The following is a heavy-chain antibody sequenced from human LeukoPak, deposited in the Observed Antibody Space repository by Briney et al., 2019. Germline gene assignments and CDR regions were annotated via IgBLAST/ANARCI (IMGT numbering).Heavy chain of an antibody. D-gene: IGHD2-15*01. J-gene: IGHJ3*02. V-gene: IGHV3-72*01. CDR2: SRNKANSYTT. CDR1: GFTLSDHY. Sequence: GGSLRLSCAASGFTLSDHYMDWVRQAPGKGPEWIARSRNKANSYTTEYAASVKGRFIISRDDSKNSLYLQMSSLKTEDTAVYYCAKDVRGRVQSAFDIWGQGTMVTVSS. CDR3: AKDVRGRVQSAFDI.